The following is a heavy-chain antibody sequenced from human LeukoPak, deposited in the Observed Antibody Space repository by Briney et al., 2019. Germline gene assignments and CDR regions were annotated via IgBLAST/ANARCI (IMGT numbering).Heavy chain of an antibody. CDR3: ARNFGGVIDHDAFDI. V-gene: IGHV3-21*01. D-gene: IGHD3-16*02. CDR1: GFTFSSYS. CDR2: ISSSSSYI. J-gene: IGHJ3*02. Sequence: GGSLRLSCAASGFTFSSYSMNWVRQAPGKGLEWVSSISSSSSYIYYADSVKGRFTISRDSAKNSLYLQMNSLRAEDTAVYYCARNFGGVIDHDAFDIWGQGTMVTVSS.